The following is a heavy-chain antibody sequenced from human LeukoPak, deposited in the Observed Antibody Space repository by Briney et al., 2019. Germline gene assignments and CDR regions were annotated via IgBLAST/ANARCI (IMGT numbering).Heavy chain of an antibody. Sequence: SETLSLTCTVSGGSISSSSYYWGWIRQPPGTGLEWIGSIYYSGSTYYNPSLKSRVTISVDTSKNQFSLKLSSVTAADTAVYYCARDYDFSFDYWGQGTLVTVSS. CDR2: IYYSGST. CDR3: ARDYDFSFDY. CDR1: GGSISSSSYY. V-gene: IGHV4-39*07. D-gene: IGHD3-3*01. J-gene: IGHJ4*02.